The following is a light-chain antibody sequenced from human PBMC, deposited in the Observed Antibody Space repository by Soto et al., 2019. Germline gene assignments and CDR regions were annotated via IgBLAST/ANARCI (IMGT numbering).Light chain of an antibody. CDR2: SNN. J-gene: IGLJ3*02. V-gene: IGLV1-47*02. CDR3: AAWGDSLSCWV. Sequence: QSVLTQPPSASGTPGQRVTISCSGSSSNIGSNYVYWYQQLPGTAPKLLIYSNNQRPSGVPDRFSGSKSGTSASLAISGLRSEDEADYYCAAWGDSLSCWVFGGGTKLTVL. CDR1: SSNIGSNY.